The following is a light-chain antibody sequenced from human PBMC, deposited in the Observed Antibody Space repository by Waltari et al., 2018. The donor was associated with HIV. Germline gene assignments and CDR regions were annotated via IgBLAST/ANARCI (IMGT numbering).Light chain of an antibody. J-gene: IGLJ1*01. V-gene: IGLV2-14*01. CDR2: EDT. CDR3: ASFSSTFTYV. Sequence: QSALTQPASVSASPGQSITISCTGSSDDVGGYSYVSWYHQFPAKAPKLLISEDTDRASEISLRFSGSKSANTASLTISGLRPEDEADYFCASFSSTFTYVFGTGTKVTVL. CDR1: SDDVGGYSY.